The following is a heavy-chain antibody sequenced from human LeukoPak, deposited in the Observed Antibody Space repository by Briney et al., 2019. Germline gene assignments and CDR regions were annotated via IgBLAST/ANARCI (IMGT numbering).Heavy chain of an antibody. V-gene: IGHV3-23*01. Sequence: GGSLRLSCAASGFTFSSHSMAWVRQAPGKGLEWVSAIRGSGDTALYADSVKGRFTISRDNFKNIVYLEMNSLRAEDTATYYCAKVTWESRPPDCNSWGPGTLVTVSS. CDR2: IRGSGDTA. CDR1: GFTFSSHS. J-gene: IGHJ4*02. CDR3: AKVTWESRPPDCNS. D-gene: IGHD6-6*01.